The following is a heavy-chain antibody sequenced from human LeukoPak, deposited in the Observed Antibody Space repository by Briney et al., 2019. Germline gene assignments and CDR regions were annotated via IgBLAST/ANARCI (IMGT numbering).Heavy chain of an antibody. D-gene: IGHD5-24*01. V-gene: IGHV4-38-2*01. CDR1: GYSISSGFY. CDR2: IYREGST. CDR3: ARLAMATITYYFDY. Sequence: SETLSLTCGVSGYSISSGFYWAWIRQPPGKGLEWIGSIYREGSTYYNPSLKSRVTISIDTSKNQFSLKLDSVTVADTAVYYCARLAMATITYYFDYWGQGTLVTVSS. J-gene: IGHJ4*02.